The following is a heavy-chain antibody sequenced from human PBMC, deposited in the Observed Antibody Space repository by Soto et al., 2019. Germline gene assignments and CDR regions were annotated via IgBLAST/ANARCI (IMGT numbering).Heavy chain of an antibody. V-gene: IGHV3-30*18. CDR2: ISYDGSNK. D-gene: IGHD3-22*01. CDR1: GFTFSSYG. J-gene: IGHJ6*02. CDR3: AKDLGYYDSSGYYYSYYYGMDV. Sequence: GGSLRLSCAASGFTFSSYGMHWFRQAPGKGLEWVAVISYDGSNKYYADSVKGRFTISRDNSKNTLYLQMNSLRAEDTAVYYCAKDLGYYDSSGYYYSYYYGMDVWGQGTTVTVS.